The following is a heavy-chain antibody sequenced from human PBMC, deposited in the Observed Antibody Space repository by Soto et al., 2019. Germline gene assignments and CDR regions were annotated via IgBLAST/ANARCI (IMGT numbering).Heavy chain of an antibody. CDR2: ISHDGSNK. D-gene: IGHD2-2*01. J-gene: IGHJ4*02. CDR3: ARGPSSLTRFDY. Sequence: QVQLVESGGGVVQPGRSLRLSCAASGFTFSSYAMHWVRQAPGKVLGWVAVISHDGSNKYYADSVKGRFTISRDNSKNTLSLQMNSLRAEDTAVYYCARGPSSLTRFDYWGQGTLVTVSS. V-gene: IGHV3-30-3*01. CDR1: GFTFSSYA.